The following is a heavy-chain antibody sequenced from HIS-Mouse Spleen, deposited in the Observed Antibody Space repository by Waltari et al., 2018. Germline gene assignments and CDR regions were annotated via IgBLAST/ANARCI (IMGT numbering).Heavy chain of an antibody. CDR2: IYYSGST. Sequence: QLQLQESGPGLVKPSETLSLTCTASGCSISSSSYYWGEIRQPPGTGLEWIGSIYYSGSTHYNPSRKSRVTISVDTSKNQFSLKLSSVTAADTAVYYCAREIPYSSSWYDWYFDLWGRGTLVTVSS. V-gene: IGHV4-39*07. D-gene: IGHD6-13*01. J-gene: IGHJ2*01. CDR3: AREIPYSSSWYDWYFDL. CDR1: GCSISSSSYY.